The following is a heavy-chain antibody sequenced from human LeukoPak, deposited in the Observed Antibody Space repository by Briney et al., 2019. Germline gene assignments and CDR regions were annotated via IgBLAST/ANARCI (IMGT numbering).Heavy chain of an antibody. V-gene: IGHV3-23*01. J-gene: IGHJ4*02. Sequence: PGGSLRLSCAASGFTFSSYAMSWVRQAPGKGLEWVSAISGSGGSTYYADSVKGRFTISRDNAKNSLYLQMNSLRAEDTAVYYCARDGLWGAVAGRIDYWGQGTLVTVSS. CDR1: GFTFSSYA. D-gene: IGHD6-19*01. CDR2: ISGSGGST. CDR3: ARDGLWGAVAGRIDY.